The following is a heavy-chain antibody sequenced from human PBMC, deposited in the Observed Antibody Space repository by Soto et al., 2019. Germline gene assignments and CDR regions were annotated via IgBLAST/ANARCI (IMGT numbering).Heavy chain of an antibody. V-gene: IGHV4-61*05. J-gene: IGHJ5*02. CDR3: ARAYYDASGYGLDP. CDR2: IYYSDSI. Sequence: SETLSLTCTVSGGSISSSSYYWGWIRQPPGKGLEWIGYIYYSDSINYNPSLKSRVIISVDTSKNQFSLSLNSVTAADTAVYYCARAYYDASGYGLDPWGQGTLVTVSS. CDR1: GGSISSSSYY. D-gene: IGHD3-22*01.